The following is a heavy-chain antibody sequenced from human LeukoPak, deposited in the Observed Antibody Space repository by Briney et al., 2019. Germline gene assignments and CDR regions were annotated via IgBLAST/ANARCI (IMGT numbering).Heavy chain of an antibody. J-gene: IGHJ4*02. CDR3: AKRWSGYYGSGSYFS. CDR2: ISGSGGST. CDR1: GFTFSGYA. D-gene: IGHD3-10*01. Sequence: GGSLRLSCAASGFTFSGYAMSWVRQAPGKGLEWVSAISGSGGSTYYADSVKGRFTISRDNSKNTLYLQMNSLRAEDTAVYYCAKRWSGYYGSGSYFSWGQGTLVTVSS. V-gene: IGHV3-23*01.